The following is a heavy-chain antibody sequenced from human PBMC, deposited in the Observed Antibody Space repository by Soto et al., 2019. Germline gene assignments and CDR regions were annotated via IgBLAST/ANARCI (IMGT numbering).Heavy chain of an antibody. CDR3: ARGYYGSGSYYNVDWFDP. V-gene: IGHV4-61*01. Sequence: QVQLQESGPGLVKPSETLSLTCTVSGGSVSSGSYYWSWIRQPPGKGLEWIGYIYYRVSTHYNPSHKSRLTQSVDTSKCQFSLKMSTVTAADTAVYYCARGYYGSGSYYNVDWFDPGGQVTLVTVSP. D-gene: IGHD3-10*01. CDR2: IYYRVST. CDR1: GGSVSSGSYY. J-gene: IGHJ5*02.